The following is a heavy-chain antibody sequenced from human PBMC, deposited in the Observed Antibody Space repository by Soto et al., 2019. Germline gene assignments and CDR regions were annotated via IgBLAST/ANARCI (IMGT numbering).Heavy chain of an antibody. CDR1: GFTFSSYA. CDR2: ISGSGGST. CDR3: AAWGGGDFSMDV. D-gene: IGHD3-3*01. Sequence: GGSLRLSCAASGFTFSSYAMSWVRQAPGKGLEWVSAISGSGGSTYYADSVKGRFTISGDNSKNTLYLQMNSLRAEDTAVYYCAAWGGGDFSMDVWGKGTTVTVSS. J-gene: IGHJ6*04. V-gene: IGHV3-23*01.